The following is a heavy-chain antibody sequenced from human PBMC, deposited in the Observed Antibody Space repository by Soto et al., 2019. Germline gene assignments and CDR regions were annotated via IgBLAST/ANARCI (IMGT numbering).Heavy chain of an antibody. Sequence: QVQLVQSGAEVKKPGSSVKVSCKASGGTFSSYTISWEQQAPGQGLEWMGRIIPILGIANYAQKFQGRVTITADKSTSTAYMELSRLRSEDTAVYYCAMEGGATVLDPSGQGTLVTVSS. CDR2: IIPILGIA. CDR1: GGTFSSYT. V-gene: IGHV1-69*02. D-gene: IGHD1-26*01. CDR3: AMEGGATVLDP. J-gene: IGHJ5*02.